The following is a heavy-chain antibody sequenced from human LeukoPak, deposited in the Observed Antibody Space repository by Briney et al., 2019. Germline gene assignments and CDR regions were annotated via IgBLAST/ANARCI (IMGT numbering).Heavy chain of an antibody. D-gene: IGHD3-22*01. J-gene: IGHJ4*02. CDR3: ARSSYDSSGPYQN. Sequence: NFQGRVTMTRDMSTNTIYMELSSLRSEDTAVYYCARSSYDSSGPYQNWGQGTLVTVSS. V-gene: IGHV1-46*01.